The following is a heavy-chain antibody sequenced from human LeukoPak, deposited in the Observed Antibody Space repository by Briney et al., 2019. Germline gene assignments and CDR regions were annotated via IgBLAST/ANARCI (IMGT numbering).Heavy chain of an antibody. CDR2: IWYDGSNK. J-gene: IGHJ4*02. V-gene: IGHV3-33*06. D-gene: IGHD2-2*01. CDR1: GFTFSSYG. CDR3: AKDSSARFHPKYHFDY. Sequence: GGSLRLSCAASGFTFSSYGMHWVRQAPGKGLEWVAVIWYDGSNKYYADSVKGRFTISRDNSKNTLYLQMNSLRAEDTAVYYCAKDSSARFHPKYHFDYWGQGTLVTVSS.